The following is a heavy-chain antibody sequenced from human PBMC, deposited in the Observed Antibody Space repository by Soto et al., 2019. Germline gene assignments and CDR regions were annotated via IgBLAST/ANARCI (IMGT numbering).Heavy chain of an antibody. D-gene: IGHD6-19*01. J-gene: IGHJ4*02. CDR2: ISGSGGST. CDR1: GVTFSSYA. Sequence: EVQLLESGGGLVQPGVSLRLSCAASGVTFSSYAMSWVRQAPGKGLEWVSTISGSGGSTYYADSVKGRFTISRANSKNTLYLQVNSLRAEDTAVYYCAKCSPRYSSGLKAYYFDYWGQGTLVTVSS. CDR3: AKCSPRYSSGLKAYYFDY. V-gene: IGHV3-23*01.